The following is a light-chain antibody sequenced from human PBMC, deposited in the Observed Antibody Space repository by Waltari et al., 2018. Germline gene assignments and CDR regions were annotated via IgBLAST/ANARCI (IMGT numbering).Light chain of an antibody. Sequence: QSALTQPASVSGSPGQSITISCTGTSSDVGGHNHVSWYQQHPGQAPKLLIYDVTKWPSGVSDRFSGSKSGNTASLTISGLQAEDEADYYCNLFTSSTTWVFGGGTRVTVL. CDR3: NLFTSSTTWV. J-gene: IGLJ3*02. V-gene: IGLV2-14*03. CDR2: DVT. CDR1: SSDVGGHNH.